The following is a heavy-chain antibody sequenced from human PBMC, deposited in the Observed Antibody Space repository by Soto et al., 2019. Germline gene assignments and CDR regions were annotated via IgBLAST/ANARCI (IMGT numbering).Heavy chain of an antibody. Sequence: ELQLVQSGGGLVQPGGSLRLSCAASGFTFSSYWMNWVRQVPGKGLVWVSRISTEGSSTAYGDSVRGRFTISRDNAKNTLYLQMNSLRAEDTAVYYCALLGSIVPVQGAVRAEDGFDMWGQGTMVTVSS. D-gene: IGHD2-2*01. J-gene: IGHJ3*02. CDR1: GFTFSSYW. CDR2: ISTEGSST. CDR3: ALLGSIVPVQGAVRAEDGFDM. V-gene: IGHV3-74*01.